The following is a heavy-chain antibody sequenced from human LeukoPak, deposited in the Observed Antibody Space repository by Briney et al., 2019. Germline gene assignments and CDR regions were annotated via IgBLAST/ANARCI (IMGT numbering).Heavy chain of an antibody. CDR3: AREEWLPLGMDV. D-gene: IGHD3-3*01. Sequence: GASVKVSCKASGYTFTSYDINWVRQATGQGLEWMGWMNPNSGNTGYAQKFQGRVTMTTDTSTSTAYMELRSLRSDDTAVYYCAREEWLPLGMDVWGKGTTVTVSS. V-gene: IGHV1-8*01. CDR1: GYTFTSYD. J-gene: IGHJ6*04. CDR2: MNPNSGNT.